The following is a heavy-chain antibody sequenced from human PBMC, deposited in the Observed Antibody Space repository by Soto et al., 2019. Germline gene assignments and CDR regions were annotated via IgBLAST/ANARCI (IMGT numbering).Heavy chain of an antibody. CDR2: ISGSGGST. CDR3: ARHQDSSTWYIYPIDF. CDR1: EFAFSNCV. Sequence: VQLLESGGDLVQPGGSLRLSCAASEFAFSNCVMSWVRQAPAKGLEWVLDISGSGGSTFYADSVKGRFTISRDNSKNTLFLQMNSLRAEDTAVYYCARHQDSSTWYIYPIDFWGQGTLVTVSS. V-gene: IGHV3-23*01. J-gene: IGHJ4*02. D-gene: IGHD6-13*01.